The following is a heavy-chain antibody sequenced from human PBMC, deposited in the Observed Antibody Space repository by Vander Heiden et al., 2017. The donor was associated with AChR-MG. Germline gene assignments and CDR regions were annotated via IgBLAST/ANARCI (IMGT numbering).Heavy chain of an antibody. V-gene: IGHV4-34*02. J-gene: IGHJ6*03. CDR1: GGSFSGYA. CDR2: INPSGST. CDR3: ARPGRISPAPNIFYFYYYMDV. D-gene: IGHD3-9*01. Sequence: QVQLQQWGGGLLKPSETLSLTCGVSGGSFSGYAWSWIRQSAGKGLGWIGDINPSGSTNHNPSLKSRVTMSADESKNQFYLELSSVTAADTAIYYCARPGRISPAPNIFYFYYYMDVWGNGTTVTVSS.